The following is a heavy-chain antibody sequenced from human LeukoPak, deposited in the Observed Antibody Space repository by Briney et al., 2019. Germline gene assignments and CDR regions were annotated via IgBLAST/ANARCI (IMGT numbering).Heavy chain of an antibody. CDR2: INHSGST. CDR1: GGSFSGYY. V-gene: IGHV4-34*01. J-gene: IGHJ4*02. CDR3: ARRGRRLYYFDY. D-gene: IGHD6-25*01. Sequence: QPSETLSLTCAVYGGSFSGYYWSWIRQPPGKGLEWIGEINHSGSTNYNPSLKSRVTISVDTSKNQFSLKLSSVTAADTAVYYCARRGRRLYYFDYWGQGTLVTVSS.